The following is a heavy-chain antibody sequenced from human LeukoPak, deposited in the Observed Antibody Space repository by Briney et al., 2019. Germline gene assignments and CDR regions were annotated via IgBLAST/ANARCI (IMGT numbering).Heavy chain of an antibody. V-gene: IGHV3-48*04. D-gene: IGHD4-11*01. J-gene: IGHJ5*02. CDR1: GFTFSSYS. CDR2: ISSSGSTI. Sequence: GGSLRLSCAASGFTFSSYSMNWVRQAPGKGLEWVSYISSSGSTIYYADSVKGRFTISRDNAKNTLYLQMNSLRAEDTAVYYCARGIADYMNWFDPWGQGTLVTVSS. CDR3: ARGIADYMNWFDP.